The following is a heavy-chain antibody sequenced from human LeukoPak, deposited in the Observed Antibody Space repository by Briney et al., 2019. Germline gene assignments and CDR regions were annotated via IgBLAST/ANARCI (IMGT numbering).Heavy chain of an antibody. CDR2: ISSSSSTI. D-gene: IGHD6-19*01. J-gene: IGHJ4*02. Sequence: GGSLRLSCAASGFTFSSYSMNWVRQAPGKGLEWVSYISSSSSTIYYADSVKGRFTISRDNAKNPLYLQMNSLRAEDTAVYYCAREDYSSGWDYWGQGTLVTVSS. CDR3: AREDYSSGWDY. V-gene: IGHV3-48*01. CDR1: GFTFSSYS.